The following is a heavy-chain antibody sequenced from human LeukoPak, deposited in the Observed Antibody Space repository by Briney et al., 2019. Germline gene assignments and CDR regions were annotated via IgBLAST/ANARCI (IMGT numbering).Heavy chain of an antibody. CDR3: AKDRLLSCRGDCYIFDY. D-gene: IGHD2-21*02. V-gene: IGHV1-46*01. Sequence: ASVKVSCKASGYTFTSYYMHWMRQAPGQGLEWMGIINPSGGSTSYAQKFQGRVTMTRDTSTSTVYMELSSLRSEDTAVYYCAKDRLLSCRGDCYIFDYWGQGTVVTVSS. CDR2: INPSGGST. J-gene: IGHJ4*02. CDR1: GYTFTSYY.